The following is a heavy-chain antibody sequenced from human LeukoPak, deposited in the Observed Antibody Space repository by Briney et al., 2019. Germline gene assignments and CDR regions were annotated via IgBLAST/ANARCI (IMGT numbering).Heavy chain of an antibody. CDR2: ISGSGAGT. Sequence: GGSLRLSCAASEFIFSSYAMSWVRQAPGKGLEWISCISGSGAGTYYSDSVRGRFTISRDNSKNTLYLQMNSLRAEDTAVYYCARRCGSGGSCHSFDYWGQGTLVTVSS. CDR1: EFIFSSYA. CDR3: ARRCGSGGSCHSFDY. V-gene: IGHV3-23*01. J-gene: IGHJ4*02. D-gene: IGHD2-15*01.